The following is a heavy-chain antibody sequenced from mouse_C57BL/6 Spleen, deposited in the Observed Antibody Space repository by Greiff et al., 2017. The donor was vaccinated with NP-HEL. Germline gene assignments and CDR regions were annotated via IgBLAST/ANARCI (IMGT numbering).Heavy chain of an antibody. CDR1: GFTFTDYY. CDR2: IRNKANGYTT. D-gene: IGHD2-2*01. J-gene: IGHJ1*03. Sequence: DVLLVESGGGLVQPGGSLSLSCAASGFTFTDYYMSWVRQPPGKALEWLGFIRNKANGYTTEYSASVKGRFTISRDNSQSILYLQMNALRAEDSATYYCARSPYGSLYFDVWGTGTTVTVSS. V-gene: IGHV7-3*01. CDR3: ARSPYGSLYFDV.